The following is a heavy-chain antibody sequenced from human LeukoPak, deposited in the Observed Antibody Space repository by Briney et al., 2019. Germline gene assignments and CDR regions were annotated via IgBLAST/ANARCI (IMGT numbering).Heavy chain of an antibody. J-gene: IGHJ5*01. D-gene: IGHD1-7*01. Sequence: PSETLSLTCTISGGSISSYHWLWLRQPPGKGLEWIGYIYYSGSTNYNPSLKSRVTISVDTSKNQFSLTLSSVTAADTAVYYGARYNWNSAWFDPWGQGTLVTVSS. CDR2: IYYSGST. CDR1: GGSISSYH. CDR3: ARYNWNSAWFDP. V-gene: IGHV4-59*08.